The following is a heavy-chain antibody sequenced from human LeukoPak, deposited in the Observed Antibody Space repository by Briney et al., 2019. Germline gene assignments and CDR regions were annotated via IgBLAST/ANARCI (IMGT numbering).Heavy chain of an antibody. CDR1: GGSFSGNQ. D-gene: IGHD3-3*01. CDR2: IIHSGST. J-gene: IGHJ3*02. Sequence: PSETLSLTCAVYGGSFSGNQWSWIRQSPGKGLEWIGEIIHSGSTNYNPSLKSRVTISVDTSKNQVSLKVRSVTAADTVVYYCARIYEEGFWSGKWTFDIWGQGTMVTVSS. V-gene: IGHV4-34*12. CDR3: ARIYEEGFWSGKWTFDI.